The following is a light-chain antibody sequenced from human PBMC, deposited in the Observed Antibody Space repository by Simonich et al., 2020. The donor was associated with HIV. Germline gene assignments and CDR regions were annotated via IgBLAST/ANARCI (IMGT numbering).Light chain of an antibody. Sequence: EIVMTQSPATLSVSPGERATLSCRASQSVGSILAWYQQEPGQAPRPLIYGASTRATGIPARFSGSGSGTEFTLTISSMQSEDFAVYYCQQSNNWPLTFGPGTKVDIK. CDR1: QSVGSI. J-gene: IGKJ3*01. CDR3: QQSNNWPLT. CDR2: GAS. V-gene: IGKV3-15*01.